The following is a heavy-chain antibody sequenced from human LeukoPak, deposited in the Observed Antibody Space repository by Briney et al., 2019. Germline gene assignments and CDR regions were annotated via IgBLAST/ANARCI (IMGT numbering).Heavy chain of an antibody. V-gene: IGHV3-21*01. CDR2: ISSSSSYI. CDR3: ARGHEDAFDI. CDR1: GFTFSSYS. Sequence: GGSLRLSCAASGFTFSSYSMNWVRQAPGKGLEWVSSISSSSSYIYYADSVKGRFTISRDNAKNSLNLQMNSLRAEDTAVYYCARGHEDAFDIWGQGTMVTVSS. J-gene: IGHJ3*02.